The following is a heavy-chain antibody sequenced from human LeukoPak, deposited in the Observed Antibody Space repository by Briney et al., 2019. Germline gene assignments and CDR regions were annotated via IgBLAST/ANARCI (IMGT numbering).Heavy chain of an antibody. Sequence: SETLSLTCTVSDDSITMYYWTWIRQPPGKGLEWIGSIYYSGSTYYNPSLKSRVTISVDTSKNQFPLKLSSVTAADTAVYYCALSANYDYVWGSYPVWDYWGQGTLVTVSS. CDR2: IYYSGST. D-gene: IGHD3-16*02. V-gene: IGHV4-59*05. J-gene: IGHJ4*02. CDR1: DDSITMYY. CDR3: ALSANYDYVWGSYPVWDY.